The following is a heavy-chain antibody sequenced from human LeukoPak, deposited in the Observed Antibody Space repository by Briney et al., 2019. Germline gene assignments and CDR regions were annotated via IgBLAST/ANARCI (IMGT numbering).Heavy chain of an antibody. V-gene: IGHV1-46*01. CDR3: ARDFYDFWSGYRGPDY. CDR2: INPSGGST. CDR1: GYTFTSYY. D-gene: IGHD3-3*01. J-gene: IGHJ4*02. Sequence: ASVKVSCKASGYTFTSYYMHWVRQAPGQGPEWMGIINPSGGSTSYAQKFQGRVTMTRDTSTSTVYMELSSLRSEDTAVYYCARDFYDFWSGYRGPDYWGQGTLVTVSS.